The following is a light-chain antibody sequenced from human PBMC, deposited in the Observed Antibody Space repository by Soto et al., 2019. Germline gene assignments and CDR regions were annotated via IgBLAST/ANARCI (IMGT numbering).Light chain of an antibody. CDR1: SSDIGGYNF. CDR2: EVS. J-gene: IGLJ1*01. V-gene: IGLV2-8*01. Sequence: QSALTQPASVSGSPGQSITISCTGTSSDIGGYNFVSWYQHHPGKAPKLMIYEVSERPSGVPDRFSGSKSSNTASLTVSGLQAEDEADYYCSSYAGSNNFVFGTGTKLTVL. CDR3: SSYAGSNNFV.